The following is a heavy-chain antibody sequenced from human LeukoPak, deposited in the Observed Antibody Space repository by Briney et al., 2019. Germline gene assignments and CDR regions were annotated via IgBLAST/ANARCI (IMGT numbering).Heavy chain of an antibody. Sequence: GASVKVSCKASGYTFTSYAMHWVRQAPGQRLEWMGWINAGNGNTKYSQKFQGRVTITRDTSASTAYMELSSLRSEDTAVYYCARGLEEVKWELPGDYWGQGTLVTVSS. CDR3: ARGLEEVKWELPGDY. CDR1: GYTFTSYA. D-gene: IGHD1-26*01. J-gene: IGHJ4*02. CDR2: INAGNGNT. V-gene: IGHV1-3*01.